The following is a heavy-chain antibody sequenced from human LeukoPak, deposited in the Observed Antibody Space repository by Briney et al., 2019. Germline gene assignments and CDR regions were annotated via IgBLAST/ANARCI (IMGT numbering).Heavy chain of an antibody. Sequence: SETLSPTCTVSGGSISSSSYYWGWIRQPPGKGLEWIGSIYYSGSTYYNPSLKSRVTISVDTSKNQFSLKLSSVTAADTAVYYCARRDSSGWYYFDYWGQGTLVTVSS. CDR3: ARRDSSGWYYFDY. D-gene: IGHD6-19*01. J-gene: IGHJ4*02. CDR2: IYYSGST. CDR1: GGSISSSSYY. V-gene: IGHV4-39*01.